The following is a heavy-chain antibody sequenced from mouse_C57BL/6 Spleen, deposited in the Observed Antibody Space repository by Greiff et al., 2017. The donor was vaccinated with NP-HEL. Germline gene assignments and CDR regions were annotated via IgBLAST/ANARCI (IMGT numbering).Heavy chain of an antibody. V-gene: IGHV1-82*01. CDR3: ARWGYYGSSYEAWFAY. Sequence: QVQLQQSGPELVKPGASVKISCKASGYAFSSSWMNWVKQRPGKGLEWIGRIYPGDGDTNYNGKFKGKATLTADKSSSTAYMQLSSLTSEDSAVYFCARWGYYGSSYEAWFAYWGQGTLVTVSA. CDR1: GYAFSSSW. D-gene: IGHD1-1*01. J-gene: IGHJ3*01. CDR2: IYPGDGDT.